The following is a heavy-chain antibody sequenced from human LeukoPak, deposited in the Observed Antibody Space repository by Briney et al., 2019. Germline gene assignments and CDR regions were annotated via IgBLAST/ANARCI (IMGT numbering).Heavy chain of an antibody. Sequence: SVKVSCKASGYTLTSYDINLVRQATGQGLEWMGGIIPIFGTANYAQKFQGRVTITADESTSTAYMELSSLRSEDTAVYYCAIHSSTSPTYRGYYYYYYMDVWGKGTTVTVSS. CDR1: GYTLTSYD. CDR2: IIPIFGTA. CDR3: AIHSSTSPTYRGYYYYYYMDV. V-gene: IGHV1-69*13. D-gene: IGHD2-2*01. J-gene: IGHJ6*03.